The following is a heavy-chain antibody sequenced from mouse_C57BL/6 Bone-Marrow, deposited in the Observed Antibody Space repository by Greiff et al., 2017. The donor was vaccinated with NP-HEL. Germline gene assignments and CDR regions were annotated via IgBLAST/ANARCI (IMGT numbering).Heavy chain of an antibody. CDR3: ARRGVYSNYVWFAY. Sequence: VQLQQPGAELVKPGASVKLSCKASGYTFTSYWMHWVKQRPGQGLEWIGMIHPNSGSTNYNEKFKSRATLTVDKSSRTAYMQLSSLTSEDSAVYYGARRGVYSNYVWFAYWGQGTLVTVSA. V-gene: IGHV1-64*01. J-gene: IGHJ3*01. CDR2: IHPNSGST. D-gene: IGHD2-5*01. CDR1: GYTFTSYW.